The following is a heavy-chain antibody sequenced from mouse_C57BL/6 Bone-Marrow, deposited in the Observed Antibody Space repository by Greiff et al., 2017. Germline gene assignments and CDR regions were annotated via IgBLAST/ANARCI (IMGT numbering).Heavy chain of an antibody. J-gene: IGHJ1*03. D-gene: IGHD2-4*01. CDR3: ERYTRHYDYDGDWYFDV. CDR2: INPSSGYT. CDR1: GYTFTSYT. V-gene: IGHV1-4*01. Sequence: QVQLQQSGAELARPGASVKMSCKASGYTFTSYTMHWVKQRPGQGLEWIGYINPSSGYTKYNQKFKDKATLTADKSSSTAYMQLSSLTSEDSAVYYCERYTRHYDYDGDWYFDVWGTGTTVTVSS.